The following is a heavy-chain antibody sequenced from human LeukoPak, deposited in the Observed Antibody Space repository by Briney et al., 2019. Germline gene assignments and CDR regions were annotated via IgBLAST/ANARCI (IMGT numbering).Heavy chain of an antibody. Sequence: GGSLRLSCAASGFTLSSYWMSWVRQAPGKGLEWVANIKQDGSEKYYVDSVKGRFTISRDNAKNSLYLQMNSLRAEDTAVYYCARDRRGIFFDYWGQGTLVTVSS. J-gene: IGHJ4*02. D-gene: IGHD6-13*01. V-gene: IGHV3-7*01. CDR3: ARDRRGIFFDY. CDR1: GFTLSSYW. CDR2: IKQDGSEK.